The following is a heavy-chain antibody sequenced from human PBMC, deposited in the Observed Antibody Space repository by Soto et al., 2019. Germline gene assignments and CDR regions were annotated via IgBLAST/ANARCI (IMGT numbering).Heavy chain of an antibody. V-gene: IGHV1-69*02. CDR3: SGGQWPFGY. D-gene: IGHD6-19*01. CDR1: GGTFSSYT. CDR2: IIPSLGIA. J-gene: IGHJ4*02. Sequence: QVQLVQSGAEVKKPGSSVKVSCKDYGGTFSSYTISWVRQAPGQGLEWMGRIIPSLGIANYAQSFQGRVTITADKSTSTAYMEMSSLISEDTDVYYCSGGQWPFGYWGQGTLVTVS.